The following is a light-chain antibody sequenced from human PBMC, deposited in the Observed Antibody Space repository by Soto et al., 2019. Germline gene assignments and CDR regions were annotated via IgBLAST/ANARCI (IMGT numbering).Light chain of an antibody. CDR1: SSNIGSNT. CDR3: AAWDDSLNGYVV. V-gene: IGLV1-44*01. CDR2: SNN. Sequence: QAVVTQPPSASGTPGQRVTISCSGSSSNIGSNTVNWYQQLPGTAPKLLIYSNNQRPSGVPDRFSGSKSGTSASLAISGLQSEDEADYYCAAWDDSLNGYVVFGGGTNSPS. J-gene: IGLJ2*01.